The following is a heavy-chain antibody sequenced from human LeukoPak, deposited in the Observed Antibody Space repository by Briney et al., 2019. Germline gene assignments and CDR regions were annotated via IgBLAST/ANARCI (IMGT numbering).Heavy chain of an antibody. V-gene: IGHV4-39*07. CDR2: IYYSGST. CDR1: GGSISSSSYY. Sequence: SETLSLTCTVSGGSISSSSYYWGWIRQPPGKGLEWIGSIYYSGSTYYNPSLKSRVTISVDTSKNQFSLKLSSVTAADTAVYYCARGTYSSSSGYYYYMDVWGKGTTVTVSS. J-gene: IGHJ6*03. CDR3: ARGTYSSSSGYYYYMDV. D-gene: IGHD6-6*01.